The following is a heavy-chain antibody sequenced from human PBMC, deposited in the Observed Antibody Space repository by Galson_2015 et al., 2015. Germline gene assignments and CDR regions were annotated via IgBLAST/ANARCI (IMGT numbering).Heavy chain of an antibody. V-gene: IGHV7-4-1*02. D-gene: IGHD4-11*01. Sequence: SVKVSCKASGYTFTSYAMNWVRQAPGQGLEWMGWINTNTGNPTYAQGFTGRFVFSLDTSVSTAYLQISSLKAEDTAVYNCARDGYSNYADLPYCGMDVWGQGTTVTVSS. CDR3: ARDGYSNYADLPYCGMDV. CDR1: GYTFTSYA. CDR2: INTNTGNP. J-gene: IGHJ6*02.